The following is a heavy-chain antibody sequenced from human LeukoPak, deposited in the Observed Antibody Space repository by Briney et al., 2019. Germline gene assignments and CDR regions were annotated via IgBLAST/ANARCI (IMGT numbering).Heavy chain of an antibody. V-gene: IGHV4-59*08. CDR2: IYYSGST. Sequence: KPSETLSLTCTVSGGSISSYYWSWIRQPPGKGLEWIGYIYYSGSTNYNPSLKSRVTISVDTSKNQFSLKLSSVTAADTAVYYCARIGSFVGDPADYWGQGTLVTVSS. CDR1: GGSISSYY. J-gene: IGHJ4*02. CDR3: ARIGSFVGDPADY. D-gene: IGHD2-21*01.